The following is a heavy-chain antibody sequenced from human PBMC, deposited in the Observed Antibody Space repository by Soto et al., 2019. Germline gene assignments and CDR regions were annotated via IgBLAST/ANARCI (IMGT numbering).Heavy chain of an antibody. V-gene: IGHV5-51*01. Sequence: GESLKISCKGYGYTFTDYWIGWVRQMPGKGLELIGLIYPGDSDTRYSPSFQGRVTISADKSISTVFLQWSSLRASDTAMYYCASQKTVIRGPLSSNWFDPWGQGTLVTVSS. J-gene: IGHJ5*02. CDR3: ASQKTVIRGPLSSNWFDP. CDR2: IYPGDSDT. CDR1: GYTFTDYW. D-gene: IGHD1-1*01.